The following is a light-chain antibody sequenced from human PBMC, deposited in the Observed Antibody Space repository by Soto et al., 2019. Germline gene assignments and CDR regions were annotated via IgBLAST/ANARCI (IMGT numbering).Light chain of an antibody. Sequence: EIVLTQSPGTLSLSPGERATLSCRASQSVSNNYLAWYQQKPGQAPRLLIYGASNRATGIPARFSASGTGTEFTLTISSLQSEDFAVYYCQQYNNWPPITFGQGTRLEIK. CDR3: QQYNNWPPIT. CDR1: QSVSNN. J-gene: IGKJ5*01. CDR2: GAS. V-gene: IGKV3D-15*01.